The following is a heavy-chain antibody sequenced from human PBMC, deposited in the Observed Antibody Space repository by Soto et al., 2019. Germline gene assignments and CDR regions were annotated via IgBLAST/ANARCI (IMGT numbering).Heavy chain of an antibody. CDR3: ARDTSMVRGIRYYYGMDV. D-gene: IGHD3-10*01. V-gene: IGHV1-2*04. J-gene: IGHJ6*02. CDR2: INPNSGGT. CDR1: GYTFTGYY. Sequence: ASVKVSCKASGYTFTGYYMHWVRQAPGQGLEWMGWINPNSGGTNYAQKFQGWVTMTRDTSISTAYMELSRLRSDDTAVYYCARDTSMVRGIRYYYGMDVWGQGTTVTV.